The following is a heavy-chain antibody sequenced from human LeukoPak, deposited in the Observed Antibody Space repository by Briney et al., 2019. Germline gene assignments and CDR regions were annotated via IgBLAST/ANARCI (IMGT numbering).Heavy chain of an antibody. Sequence: GGSPRLSCAASGFTFDDYAMHWVRQAPGKGLEWVSGISWNSGSIGYADSVKGRFTISRDNAKNSLYLQMNSLRAEDTAVYYCAKGSSFSDAFDIWGQGTMVTVSS. D-gene: IGHD2-15*01. CDR2: ISWNSGSI. CDR3: AKGSSFSDAFDI. CDR1: GFTFDDYA. V-gene: IGHV3-9*01. J-gene: IGHJ3*02.